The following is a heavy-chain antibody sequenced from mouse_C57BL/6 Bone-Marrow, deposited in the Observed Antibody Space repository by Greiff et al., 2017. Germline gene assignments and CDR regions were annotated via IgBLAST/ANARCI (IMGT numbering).Heavy chain of an antibody. CDR2: ITHSGET. CDR1: GFPITSGYY. D-gene: IGHD3-3*01. CDR3: AGDRGNPGDGEDY. V-gene: IGHV12-3*01. J-gene: IGHJ2*01. Sequence: VKLQESGPGLVKPSQSLFLTCSITGFPITSGYYWIWIRQSPGKPLEWMGYITHSGETFYNPSLQSPISITRATSKNQFFLQLNSVTTEDTAMYYCAGDRGNPGDGEDYWGQGTTLTVSS.